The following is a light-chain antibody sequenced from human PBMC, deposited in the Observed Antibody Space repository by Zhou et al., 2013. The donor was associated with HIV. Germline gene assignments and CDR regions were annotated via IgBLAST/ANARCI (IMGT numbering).Light chain of an antibody. Sequence: QSALTQPPSASGTPGQSVTISCTGTSSDVGGYNYVAWYQQHPGKAPKIMIYEVSKRPSGVPDRFSGSKSGNTASLTVSGLQAEDELNYYCGSYAGSSIWIFGGGTKLTVL. CDR2: EVS. CDR1: SSDVGGYNY. V-gene: IGLV2-8*01. J-gene: IGLJ2*01. CDR3: GSYAGSSIWI.